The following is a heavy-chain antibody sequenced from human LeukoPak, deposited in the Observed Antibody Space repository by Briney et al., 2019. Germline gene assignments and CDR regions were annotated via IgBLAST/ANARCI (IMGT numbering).Heavy chain of an antibody. CDR3: ARGGGIIVVVPAAITAFDI. D-gene: IGHD2-2*01. CDR2: IYTSGST. Sequence: SQTLSLTCTVSGGSISSGSYYWSWIRQPAGKGLEWIGRIYTSGSTNYNPSLKSRVTISVDTSKNQFSLKLSSVTAADTAVYYCARGGGIIVVVPAAITAFDIWGQGTMVTVSS. CDR1: GGSISSGSYY. J-gene: IGHJ3*02. V-gene: IGHV4-61*02.